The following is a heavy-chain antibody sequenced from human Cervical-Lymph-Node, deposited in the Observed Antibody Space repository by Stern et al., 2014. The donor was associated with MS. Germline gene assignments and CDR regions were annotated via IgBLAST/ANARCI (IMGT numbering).Heavy chain of an antibody. D-gene: IGHD6-19*01. V-gene: IGHV1-24*01. J-gene: IGHJ6*02. CDR1: GYTLNDLS. Sequence: QVQLVQSGAEVKKPGASVKVSCKVSGYTLNDLSLHWVRQAPGEGLEWMGGSSPEDGETIFAQGLQGRVTVTEDTSTDTAYMELSSLRSEDTAVYYCASAVTGLNYYFHAVDVWGQGTTVTVSS. CDR2: SSPEDGET. CDR3: ASAVTGLNYYFHAVDV.